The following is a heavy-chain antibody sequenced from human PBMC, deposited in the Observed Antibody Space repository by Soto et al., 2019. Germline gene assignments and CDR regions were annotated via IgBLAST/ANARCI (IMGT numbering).Heavy chain of an antibody. CDR3: AREGLAAREVYYVDY. D-gene: IGHD6-6*01. J-gene: IGHJ4*02. CDR1: GFTFSSYG. V-gene: IGHV3-33*01. CDR2: IWYDGSNK. Sequence: QVQLVESGGGVVQPGRSLRLSCAASGFTFSSYGMHWVRQAPGKGLEWVAVIWYDGSNKYYADSVKGRFTISRDNSKNPLYLQMNSLRAEDTAVYYCAREGLAAREVYYVDYWGQGTLVTVSS.